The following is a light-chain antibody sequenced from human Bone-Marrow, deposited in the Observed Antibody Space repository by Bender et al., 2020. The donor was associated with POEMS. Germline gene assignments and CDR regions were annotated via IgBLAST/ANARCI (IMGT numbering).Light chain of an antibody. CDR1: LIASKS. J-gene: IGLJ3*02. CDR3: QVWDSHSDHWV. Sequence: SYVLTQPPSVSVAPGETATITCGGILIASKSVNWYRQRPGQAPMLVVYDDNDRPSGIPERVSGSNTGNTATLIINRVEGGDEADYYCQVWDSHSDHWVFGGGTKLTVL. CDR2: DDN. V-gene: IGLV3-21*02.